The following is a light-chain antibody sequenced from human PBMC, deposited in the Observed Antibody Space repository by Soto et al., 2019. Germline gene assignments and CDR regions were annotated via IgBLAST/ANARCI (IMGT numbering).Light chain of an antibody. CDR1: QRVSSTY. CDR3: QQYGRSPPLT. CDR2: GAS. Sequence: EIVLTQSPGTLSLSPGERATLSCSASQRVSSTYIAWYQQKPGQAPRLLIYGASNRATGITDRLSGSGSGTDFTLTISRLEPEDFAVYFCQQYGRSPPLTFGQGTKVKIK. J-gene: IGKJ2*01. V-gene: IGKV3-20*01.